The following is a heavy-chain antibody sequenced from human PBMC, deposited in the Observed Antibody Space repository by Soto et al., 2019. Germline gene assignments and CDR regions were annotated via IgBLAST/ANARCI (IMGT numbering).Heavy chain of an antibody. CDR2: IYYSGST. CDR1: AGSISSGSYY. CDR3: ARRAEAGSFRDGYNYFDY. D-gene: IGHD5-12*01. J-gene: IGHJ4*02. V-gene: IGHV4-39*01. Sequence: SETLSVTYTGSAGSISSGSYYWGWIRQPTGKGLEWIGSIYYSGSTYYNPSLKSRVTISVDTSKNQFSLKLSSVTAADTAVYYCARRAEAGSFRDGYNYFDYWGQGTLVTVS.